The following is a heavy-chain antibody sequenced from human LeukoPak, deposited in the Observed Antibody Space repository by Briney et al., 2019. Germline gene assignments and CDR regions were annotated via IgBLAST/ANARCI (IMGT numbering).Heavy chain of an antibody. V-gene: IGHV3-23*01. Sequence: GGSLRLSCPASGFTFSSYGMSWVRQAPGNWLEWVSAISGSGGSTYHADSVRGRFTISRDNSKNTLYLQMNSLRAEETSVYYCARKFHAFDIWGQGTMVTVSS. CDR1: GFTFSSYG. J-gene: IGHJ3*02. CDR2: ISGSGGST. CDR3: ARKFHAFDI. D-gene: IGHD2-21*01.